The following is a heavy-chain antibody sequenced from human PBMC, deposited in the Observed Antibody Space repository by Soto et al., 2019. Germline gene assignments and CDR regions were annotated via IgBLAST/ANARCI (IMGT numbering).Heavy chain of an antibody. CDR1: GDPFNDYY. V-gene: IGHV1-2*04. CDR3: ARESGGATATLDYYYFYMDV. Sequence: QVQLVQSGAEVKRPGASVTVSCRSSGDPFNDYYIHWVRQAPGPGLEWMGWINPNGGVTKYAQKFQGWVSMTRDTSIRTVYMQLSRLRSDDTAVYYCARESGGATATLDYYYFYMDVWGTGTTVTVSS. CDR2: INPNGGVT. D-gene: IGHD5-12*01. J-gene: IGHJ6*03.